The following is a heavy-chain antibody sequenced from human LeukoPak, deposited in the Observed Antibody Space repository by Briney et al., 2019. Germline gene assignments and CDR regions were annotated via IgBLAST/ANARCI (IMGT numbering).Heavy chain of an antibody. D-gene: IGHD6-19*01. CDR2: ISGSGGST. CDR3: AKDSNSSGWLRFYYYYGMDV. Sequence: GGSLRLSCAASGFTFSSYAMSWVRQAPGKGLEWVSAISGSGGSTYYADSVKGRFTISRDNSKNPLYLQMNSLRAEDTAVYYCAKDSNSSGWLRFYYYYGMDVWGQGTTVTVSS. J-gene: IGHJ6*02. V-gene: IGHV3-23*01. CDR1: GFTFSSYA.